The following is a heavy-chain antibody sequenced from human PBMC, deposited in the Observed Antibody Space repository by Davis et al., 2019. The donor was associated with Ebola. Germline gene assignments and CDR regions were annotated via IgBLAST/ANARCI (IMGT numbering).Heavy chain of an antibody. CDR3: ATGVPGNDWQHQVNY. CDR2: IQSDGRGR. CDR1: GFTFSSYW. J-gene: IGHJ4*02. Sequence: GESLKISCAASGFTFSSYWMHWVRQTPGKGLVWVSHIQSDGRGRNYADSVKGRFTISRDTAKNTLDLQMNSLRAEDTAVYYCATGVPGNDWQHQVNYWGQGTLVTVSS. D-gene: IGHD3-9*01. V-gene: IGHV3-74*01.